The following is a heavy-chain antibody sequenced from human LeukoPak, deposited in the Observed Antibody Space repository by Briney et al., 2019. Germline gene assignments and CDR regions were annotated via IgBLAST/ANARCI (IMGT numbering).Heavy chain of an antibody. D-gene: IGHD3-22*01. V-gene: IGHV4-4*07. CDR2: IYTSGST. CDR3: ARDVYYYDSSGYSDY. CDR1: GGSISSYY. J-gene: IGHJ4*02. Sequence: SETLPLTCTVSGGSISSYYWSWIRQPAGKGLEWIGRIYTSGSTNYNPSLKSRVTMSVDTSKNQFSLKLSSVTAADTAIYYCARDVYYYDSSGYSDYWGQGTLVTVSS.